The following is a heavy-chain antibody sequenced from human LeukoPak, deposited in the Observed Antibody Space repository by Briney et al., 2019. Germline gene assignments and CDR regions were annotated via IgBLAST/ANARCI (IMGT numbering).Heavy chain of an antibody. CDR1: GFTFSDYY. CDR3: ATSTMIVVVITNDAFDI. CDR2: ISSSGSTI. Sequence: PGGSLRLSCAASGFTFSDYYMSWIRQVPGKGLEWVSYISSSGSTIYYADSVKGRFTISRDNAKNSLYLQMNSLRAGDTAVYYCATSTMIVVVITNDAFDIWGQGTMVTVSS. J-gene: IGHJ3*02. V-gene: IGHV3-11*04. D-gene: IGHD3-22*01.